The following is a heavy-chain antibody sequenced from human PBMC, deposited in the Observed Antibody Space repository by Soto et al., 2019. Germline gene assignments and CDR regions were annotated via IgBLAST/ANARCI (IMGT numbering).Heavy chain of an antibody. V-gene: IGHV3-23*01. Sequence: PGGSLRLSCAASGFSFSSYTMNWVRQAPGKGLEWVSSINNNSGRKYYADSVKGRFTISRDNSENTLFLQMNSLKAEDTAVYFCEKDGDYEYFDYWGQGTQVTVSS. D-gene: IGHD3-22*01. CDR2: INNNSGRK. CDR1: GFSFSSYT. CDR3: EKDGDYEYFDY. J-gene: IGHJ4*02.